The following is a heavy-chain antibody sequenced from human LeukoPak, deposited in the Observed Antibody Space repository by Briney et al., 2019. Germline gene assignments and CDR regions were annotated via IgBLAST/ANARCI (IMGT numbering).Heavy chain of an antibody. J-gene: IGHJ4*02. CDR3: ARDRWGKYYFDY. V-gene: IGHV3-11*01. CDR1: GFPFSDFY. D-gene: IGHD7-27*01. Sequence: GGSLRLSCAVSGFPFSDFYMSWIRQAPGKGLEWVSYISSSATTIYYTDSVKGRFTISRDNAKSSLYLQMNNLRAEDTAVYYCARDRWGKYYFDYWGLGTLVTVSS. CDR2: ISSSATTI.